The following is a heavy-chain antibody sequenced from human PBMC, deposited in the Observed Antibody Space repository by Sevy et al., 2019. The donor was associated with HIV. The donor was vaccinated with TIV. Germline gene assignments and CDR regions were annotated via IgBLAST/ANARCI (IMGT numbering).Heavy chain of an antibody. CDR1: GFTFSSYN. CDR2: ISSGSGYI. V-gene: IGHV3-21*01. CDR3: VRGRDYGNFDY. D-gene: IGHD3-10*01. Sequence: GGSLRLSCAASGFTFSSYNMNWVRQTPGKGLEWVSFISSGSGYIYYADSVKGRFTISRDNSKNTLYLQMNSLRVEDTAVYYCVRGRDYGNFDYWGQGTLVTVSS. J-gene: IGHJ4*02.